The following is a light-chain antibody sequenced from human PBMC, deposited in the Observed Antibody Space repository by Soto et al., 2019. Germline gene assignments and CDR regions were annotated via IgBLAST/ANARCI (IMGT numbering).Light chain of an antibody. J-gene: IGLJ1*01. CDR1: SSDVGAYNY. Sequence: QSVLTQPASVSGSPGRSITISCTGTSSDVGAYNYVSWYQHHPGKAPKLIIFDVSNRPSGVSNPFSGSKSGNTASLTISALQPEDEADYYCSSYTTSNTRQIVFGTGTKVTVL. V-gene: IGLV2-14*03. CDR3: SSYTTSNTRQIV. CDR2: DVS.